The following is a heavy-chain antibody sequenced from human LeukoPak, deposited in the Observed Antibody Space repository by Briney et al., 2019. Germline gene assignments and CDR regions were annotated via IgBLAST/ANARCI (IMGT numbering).Heavy chain of an antibody. CDR3: ARGLITNYYYYYYMDV. D-gene: IGHD1-1*01. J-gene: IGHJ6*03. V-gene: IGHV1-18*01. CDR1: GYTFTNYG. CDR2: ISAYSGNT. Sequence: ASVKVSCKASGYTFTNYGINWVRQAPGQGLEWMGWISAYSGNTNYAQRFQDRVTMTTDTSTTTAYMELRSLRSDDTAVYYCARGLITNYYYYYYMDVWGKGTTVTISS.